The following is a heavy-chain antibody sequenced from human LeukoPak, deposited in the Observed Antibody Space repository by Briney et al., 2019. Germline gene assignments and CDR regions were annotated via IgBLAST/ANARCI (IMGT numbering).Heavy chain of an antibody. CDR1: GFTVSSNY. D-gene: IGHD6-19*01. V-gene: IGHV3-66*02. Sequence: GGSLRLSCAASGFTVSSNYMSWVRQAPGKGLEWVSVIYSGDSTYYADSVKGRFTISRDNSKNTLYLQMNSLRAEDTAVYYCARGLVAVAGTPYWGQGTLVTVSS. CDR2: IYSGDST. CDR3: ARGLVAVAGTPY. J-gene: IGHJ4*02.